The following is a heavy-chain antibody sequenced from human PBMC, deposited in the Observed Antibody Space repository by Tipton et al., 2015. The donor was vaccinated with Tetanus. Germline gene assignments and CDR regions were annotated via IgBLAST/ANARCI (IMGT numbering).Heavy chain of an antibody. V-gene: IGHV4-59*01. Sequence: TLSLTCTVSGGSMSTYYWSWIRQPPGKGLEWIGYVYYTGSTDYNPSLKSRVTISVDTSKTQFSLRPTSVPAPATAVYYCARSKFLRVGDALSGSDAWGQATRVTDS. CDR2: VYYTGST. D-gene: IGHD3-10*01. CDR1: GGSMSTYY. CDR3: ARSKFLRVGDALSGSDA. J-gene: IGHJ5*02.